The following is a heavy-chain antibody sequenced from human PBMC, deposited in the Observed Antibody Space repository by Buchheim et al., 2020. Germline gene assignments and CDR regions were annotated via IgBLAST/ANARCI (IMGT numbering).Heavy chain of an antibody. V-gene: IGHV3-23*04. CDR1: GFTFSNYA. D-gene: IGHD6-19*01. CDR2: ISGSGNFP. CDR3: AKDYKWLVGSYYFYYGMDV. J-gene: IGHJ6*02. Sequence: EVQMVESGGGLVQPGGSLRLSCAASGFTFSNYAMSWVRQAPGKGLEWASTISGSGNFPYYTDSVKGRFTISRDNSKNTLYLLMNSLRAEDAAVYYCAKDYKWLVGSYYFYYGMDVWGQGTT.